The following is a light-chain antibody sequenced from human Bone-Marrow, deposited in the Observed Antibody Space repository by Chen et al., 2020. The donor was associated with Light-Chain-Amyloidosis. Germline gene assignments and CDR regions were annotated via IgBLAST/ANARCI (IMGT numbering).Light chain of an antibody. CDR3: QSVDSDGADRV. CDR1: ALPNQY. CDR2: KDT. V-gene: IGLV3-25*03. J-gene: IGLJ3*02. Sequence: SYVLTQPSSVSLFPGQTARITCSGDALPNQYVYWYQQKPGQAPVLIIYKDTERPSGIPERFSGSSAGTTVTLTISGVQAEDEADYYCQSVDSDGADRVFGGGTKLTVL.